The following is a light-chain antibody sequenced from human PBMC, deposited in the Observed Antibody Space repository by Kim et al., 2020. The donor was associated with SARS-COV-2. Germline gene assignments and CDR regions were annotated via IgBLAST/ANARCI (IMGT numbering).Light chain of an antibody. CDR3: CSYAGSNTWL. CDR2: DVS. J-gene: IGLJ1*01. CDR1: SSDVGGYNY. V-gene: IGLV2-11*01. Sequence: QSAPTQPRSVSGSPGQSVAISCTGTSSDVGGYNYVSWYQQHPGKAPKVMIYDVSKRPSGVPDRFSGSKSGNTASLTISGLQAEDEADYYCCSYAGSNTWLFGTGTKVTVL.